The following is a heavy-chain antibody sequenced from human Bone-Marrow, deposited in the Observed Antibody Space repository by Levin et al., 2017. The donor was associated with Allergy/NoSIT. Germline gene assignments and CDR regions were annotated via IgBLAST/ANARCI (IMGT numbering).Heavy chain of an antibody. J-gene: IGHJ4*02. D-gene: IGHD3-9*01. CDR2: ISFDGAKI. CDR3: ARETLKFMGFLAGYYDAIDY. Sequence: GGSLRLSCVGSGFTFSSHAFDWVRHVPDKGLEWVALISFDGAKINYAESVNGRFTISRDDSNNVVYLQMNSLRPEDTGVYYCARETLKFMGFLAGYYDAIDYWGQGTQVTVSS. CDR1: GFTFSSHA. V-gene: IGHV3-30-3*01.